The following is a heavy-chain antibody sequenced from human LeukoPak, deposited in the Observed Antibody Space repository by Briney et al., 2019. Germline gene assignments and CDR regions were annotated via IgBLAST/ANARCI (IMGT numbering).Heavy chain of an antibody. Sequence: SETLSLTCTVSGGSISSYYWSWIRQPPGKGLEWIGYIYYSGSTNYNPSLKSRVTLSVDTSKNQFSLRLSSVTAADTAVYYCARVTGYVMEDYFDYWGRGTLVTVSS. CDR2: IYYSGST. D-gene: IGHD6-13*01. CDR1: GGSISSYY. J-gene: IGHJ4*02. V-gene: IGHV4-59*01. CDR3: ARVTGYVMEDYFDY.